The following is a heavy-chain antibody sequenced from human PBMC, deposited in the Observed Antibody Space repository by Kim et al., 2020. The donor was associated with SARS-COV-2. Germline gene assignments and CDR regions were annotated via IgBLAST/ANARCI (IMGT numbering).Heavy chain of an antibody. CDR3: ARGEARWVVGGYYY. J-gene: IGHJ6*01. V-gene: IGHV1-18*01. Sequence: ASVKVSCKASGYSFTNYGINWVRQAPGQGLEWMGWISTDNGNTCYTQTLRDRVTMTTDTSTSTAYMELSSLTSDDTAVYYCARGEARWVVGGYYY. CDR1: GYSFTNYG. CDR2: ISTDNGNT. D-gene: IGHD2-15*01.